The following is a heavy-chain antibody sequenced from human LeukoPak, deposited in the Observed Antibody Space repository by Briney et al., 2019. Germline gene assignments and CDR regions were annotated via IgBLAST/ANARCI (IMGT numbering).Heavy chain of an antibody. V-gene: IGHV4-59*12. CDR2: VYYSGRT. D-gene: IGHD3-10*01. CDR3: ARGRYYYGSGTSRKTYYFDY. Sequence: SETLSLTCTVSGGSISTYYWNWIRQPPGKGLEWIGYVYYSGRTNYNPSLKSRVTMSVDTSKNQFSLKLSSVTAADTAVYYCARGRYYYGSGTSRKTYYFDYWGQGTLVTVSS. J-gene: IGHJ4*02. CDR1: GGSISTYY.